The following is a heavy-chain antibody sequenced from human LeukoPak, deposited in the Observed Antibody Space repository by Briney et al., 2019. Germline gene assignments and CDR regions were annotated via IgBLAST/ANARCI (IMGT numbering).Heavy chain of an antibody. J-gene: IGHJ4*02. CDR2: ISYDGSNK. CDR3: ARGRDSSGYYLDY. D-gene: IGHD3-22*01. V-gene: IGHV3-30-3*01. CDR1: GFTFSSYT. Sequence: GGSLRLSCAASGFTFSSYTMHWVRQPPGKGLEWVAVISYDGSNKYYADSVKGRFTISRDNSKNTLYLQMNSLRAEDTAVYYCARGRDSSGYYLDYWGQGTLVTVSS.